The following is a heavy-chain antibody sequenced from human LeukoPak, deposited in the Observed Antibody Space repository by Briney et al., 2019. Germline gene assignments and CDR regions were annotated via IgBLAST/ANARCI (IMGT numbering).Heavy chain of an antibody. D-gene: IGHD3-22*01. V-gene: IGHV1-69*13. CDR2: LIPIYGSA. CDR1: GGGFTFTSHA. CDR3: AGFFYDNSGDAFDI. J-gene: IGHJ3*02. Sequence: ASVKVSCKASGGGFTFTSHAISWVRQAPGQGLEWMGGLIPIYGSANYAQKFQGRVTITSDESTRTVYMELSSLRPENSAVYYCAGFFYDNSGDAFDIWGQGTMVTVSS.